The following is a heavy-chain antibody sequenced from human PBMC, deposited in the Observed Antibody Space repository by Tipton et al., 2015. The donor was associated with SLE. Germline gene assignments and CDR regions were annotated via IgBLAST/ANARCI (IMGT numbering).Heavy chain of an antibody. Sequence: SLRLSCAASGFTFSNYSMNWVRQAPGKGLEWVSYISSSRRTIFYADSVKGRFTISRDNAKNSLYLQMNSLRAEDTAVYFCARGAQRISMTVVVLRGPLDIWGQGTMVTVSS. CDR3: ARGAQRISMTVVVLRGPLDI. CDR2: ISSSRRTI. D-gene: IGHD3-22*01. V-gene: IGHV3-48*01. CDR1: GFTFSNYS. J-gene: IGHJ3*02.